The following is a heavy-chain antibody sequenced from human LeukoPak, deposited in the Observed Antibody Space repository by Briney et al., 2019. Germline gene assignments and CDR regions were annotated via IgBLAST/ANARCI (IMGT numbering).Heavy chain of an antibody. CDR1: GFAFSGYA. D-gene: IGHD5-12*01. J-gene: IGHJ4*02. Sequence: PGTSLRLSCAASGFAFSGYAMHWVRQAPGKGLEWVAIISYDGSNKYYADSVKGRFTISRDNSKNTFYLRMNSLRVDDTAIYYCAKEGIYLKSSLEDWGQGTPVTVSS. V-gene: IGHV3-30-3*01. CDR2: ISYDGSNK. CDR3: AKEGIYLKSSLED.